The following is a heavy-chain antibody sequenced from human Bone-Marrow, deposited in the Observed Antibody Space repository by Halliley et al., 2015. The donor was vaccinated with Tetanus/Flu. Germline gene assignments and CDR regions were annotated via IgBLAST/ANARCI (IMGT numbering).Heavy chain of an antibody. J-gene: IGHJ2*01. CDR2: IYYTGRT. CDR1: GGAISGYY. V-gene: IGHV4-59*01. D-gene: IGHD3-9*01. Sequence: TLSLTCTVSGGAISGYYWTWVRQSPGKGLEWIGYIYYTGRTHYNPSLKRRLTISIDTSRNEFSLNLGSATAADTAVYFCARLRYFDWLSPGAWYFDLWGRGSLVTVSS. CDR3: ARLRYFDWLSPGAWYFDL.